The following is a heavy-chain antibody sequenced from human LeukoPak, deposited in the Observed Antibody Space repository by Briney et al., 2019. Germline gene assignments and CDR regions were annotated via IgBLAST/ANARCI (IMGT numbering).Heavy chain of an antibody. CDR2: IYSGSST. Sequence: GGSLRLSCAASGFTVSSNYMSWVRQAPGKGLEWVSVIYSGSSTYYADSVKGRFTISRDNSKNTLYLQMNSLRAEDSAVYYCARDRQEQHQVGSGNHLDNWFDSWGQGTLVTVSS. J-gene: IGHJ5*01. CDR3: ARDRQEQHQVGSGNHLDNWFDS. CDR1: GFTVSSNY. V-gene: IGHV3-53*01. D-gene: IGHD1-26*01.